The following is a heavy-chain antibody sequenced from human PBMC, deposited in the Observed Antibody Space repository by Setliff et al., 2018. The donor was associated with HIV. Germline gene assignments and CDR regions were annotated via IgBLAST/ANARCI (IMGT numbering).Heavy chain of an antibody. J-gene: IGHJ4*02. CDR3: ARGKTWLRFLDY. D-gene: IGHD5-12*01. Sequence: ASVKVSCKASGYTFNNYGISWARQAPGQGLEWMGWINTHSGYTNYAQNVQGRVTVTMDTSTSTAYMELRSLKSDDTAVDDCARGKTWLRFLDYWGQGTLVTVSS. V-gene: IGHV1-18*01. CDR1: GYTFNNYG. CDR2: INTHSGYT.